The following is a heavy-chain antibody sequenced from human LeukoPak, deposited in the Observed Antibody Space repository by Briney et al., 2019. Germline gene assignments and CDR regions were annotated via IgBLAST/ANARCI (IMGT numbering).Heavy chain of an antibody. D-gene: IGHD6-19*01. CDR2: INPNSGGT. CDR3: ARVGQWLGPYYFDY. V-gene: IGHV1-2*02. J-gene: IGHJ4*02. Sequence: GASVKVSCKASGYTFTGYYMFWVRQAPGQGLEWMGWINPNSGGTNYAQKFQGRVTMTRDTSISTAYMELSRLRSDDTAVYYCARVGQWLGPYYFDYWGQGTLVTVSS. CDR1: GYTFTGYY.